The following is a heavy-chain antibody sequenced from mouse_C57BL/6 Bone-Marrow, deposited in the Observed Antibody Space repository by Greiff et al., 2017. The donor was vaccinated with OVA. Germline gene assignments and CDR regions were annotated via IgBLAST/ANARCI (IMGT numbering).Heavy chain of an antibody. CDR1: GYTFTTYP. CDR3: ARQGGGYSGYNYAMDY. J-gene: IGHJ4*01. Sequence: VQLQESGAELVKPGASVKMSCKASGYTFTTYPIEWMKQNHGKSLEWIGNFHPYNDDTKYNEKFKGKATLTGEKSSSTVYLELSRLTSDDSAVYYCARQGGGYSGYNYAMDYWGQGTSVTVSS. D-gene: IGHD2-3*01. V-gene: IGHV1-47*01. CDR2: FHPYNDDT.